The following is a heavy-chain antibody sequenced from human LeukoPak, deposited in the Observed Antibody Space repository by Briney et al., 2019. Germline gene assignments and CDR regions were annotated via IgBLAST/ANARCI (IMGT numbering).Heavy chain of an antibody. CDR2: ISSSSSYI. V-gene: IGHV3-21*01. J-gene: IGHJ6*03. CDR1: GFTFSSYS. D-gene: IGHD1-26*01. Sequence: PGGSLRLSCAASGFTFSSYSMNWVRQAPGKGLEWVSSISSSSSYIYYADSVKGRFTISRDNAKHSLYLKMNSLRAEDTAVYYCAREVGSYSYYYYYMDVWGKGTTVTVSS. CDR3: AREVGSYSYYYYYMDV.